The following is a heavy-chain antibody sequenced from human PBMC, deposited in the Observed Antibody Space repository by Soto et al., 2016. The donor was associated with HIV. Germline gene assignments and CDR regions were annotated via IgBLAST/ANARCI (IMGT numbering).Heavy chain of an antibody. CDR2: IYHSGST. CDR1: GGSISSSHW. D-gene: IGHD3-10*01. Sequence: QVQLQESGPGLVKPSGTLFLTCAVSGGSISSSHWWSWVRQPPEKGLEWIGEIYHSGSTNHNPSLKSRVTISVDKSKNQFSLKLRHVTAADTAVYYCARFRGLTDMTTAVTPGSSDPWGQGTLVHRLL. V-gene: IGHV4-4*02. J-gene: IGHJ5*02. CDR3: ARFRGLTDMTTAVTPGSSDP.